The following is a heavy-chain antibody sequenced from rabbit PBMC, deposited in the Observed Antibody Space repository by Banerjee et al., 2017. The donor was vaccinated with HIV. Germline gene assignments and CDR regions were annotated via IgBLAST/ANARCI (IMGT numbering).Heavy chain of an antibody. CDR3: ARDMATMTMVIGYYFNL. Sequence: QQQLEESGGGLVKPGGTLTLTCKASGIDFSSGYDMCWVRQAPGKGLEWIACIYVGSGGSTGYASWAKGRFTISKTSSTTVTLQMTSLTAADTATYFCARDMATMTMVIGYYFNLWGPGTLVTVS. V-gene: IGHV1S45*01. D-gene: IGHD2-1*01. CDR1: GIDFSSGYD. J-gene: IGHJ4*01. CDR2: IYVGSGGST.